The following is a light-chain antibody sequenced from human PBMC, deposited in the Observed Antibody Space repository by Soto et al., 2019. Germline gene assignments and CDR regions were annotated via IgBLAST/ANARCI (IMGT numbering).Light chain of an antibody. CDR3: QQYNSYSWT. Sequence: DIQMTQSPSTLSASVGDRVTITCRASQSISSWLAWYQQKPGQAPKLLIYDASSLESGVPSRFSGNRSGTEFTLTISSLQPDDFATYYCQQYNSYSWTFGQGTKVDIK. CDR1: QSISSW. V-gene: IGKV1-5*01. CDR2: DAS. J-gene: IGKJ1*01.